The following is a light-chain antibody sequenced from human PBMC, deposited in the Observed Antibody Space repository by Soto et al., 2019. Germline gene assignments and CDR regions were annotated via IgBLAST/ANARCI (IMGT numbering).Light chain of an antibody. V-gene: IGKV3-20*01. CDR3: QQYGSSSWT. CDR1: QSVSIL. Sequence: EIVLTQSPGTLSLSPGERATLSFRASQSVSILLAWYQQRPGQAPRLLIYGASSRATGIPDRFSGSGSGTEFTLTISRLEPEDFAVYYCQQYGSSSWTFGQGTKVDIK. J-gene: IGKJ1*01. CDR2: GAS.